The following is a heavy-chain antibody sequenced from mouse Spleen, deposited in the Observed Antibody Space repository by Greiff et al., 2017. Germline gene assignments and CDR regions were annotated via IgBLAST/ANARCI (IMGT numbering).Heavy chain of an antibody. V-gene: IGHV1-77*01. D-gene: IGHD4-1*01. CDR3: ARANWDYFDV. CDR2: IGPGSGST. Sequence: QVQLQQSGAELVKPGASGRISGKASGYTFTDYYINGGKQRPGQGLEWIGKIGPGSGSTYYNEKFKGKATLTADKSSSTAYMQLSSLTSEDSAVYFCARANWDYFDVWGTGTTVTVSS. J-gene: IGHJ1*03. CDR1: GYTFTDYY.